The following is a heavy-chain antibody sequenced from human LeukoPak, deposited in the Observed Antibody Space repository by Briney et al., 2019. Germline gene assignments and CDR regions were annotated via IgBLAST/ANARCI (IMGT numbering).Heavy chain of an antibody. J-gene: IGHJ4*02. V-gene: IGHV1-18*01. CDR2: ISAYNGNT. CDR1: GYTFTSYG. Sequence: ASVKVSCKASGYTFTSYGISWVRQAPGQGLEWMGWISAYNGNTNYAQKLQGRVTMTTDTSTSTAYMELRSLRSEDTAVYYCARVERWLQFGYFDYWGQGTLVTVSA. CDR3: ARVERWLQFGYFDY. D-gene: IGHD5-24*01.